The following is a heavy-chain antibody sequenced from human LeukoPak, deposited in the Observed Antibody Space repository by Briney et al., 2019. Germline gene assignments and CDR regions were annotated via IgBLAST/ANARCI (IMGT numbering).Heavy chain of an antibody. V-gene: IGHV3-49*04. J-gene: IGHJ6*03. CDR1: GFTFGDYA. CDR3: TRVSSGWTTYGLGDYYYYYYMDV. Sequence: GGSLRLSCTASGFTFGDYAMSWVRQAPGKGLEWVGFIRSKAYGGTTEYAASVKGRFTISRDDSKSIAYLQMNSLKTEDTAVYYCTRVSSGWTTYGLGDYYYYYYMDVWGKGTTVTISS. CDR2: IRSKAYGGTT. D-gene: IGHD6-19*01.